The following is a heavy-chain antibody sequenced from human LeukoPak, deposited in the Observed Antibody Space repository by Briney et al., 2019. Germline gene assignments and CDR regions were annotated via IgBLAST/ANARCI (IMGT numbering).Heavy chain of an antibody. Sequence: SETLSLTCTVPGGSISSYYWSWIRQPPGKGLEWIGYIYYSGSTNYNPSLKSRVTISVDTSKNQFSLKLSSVTAADTAVYYCARDTNRDGYNDDAFDIWGQGTMVTVSS. CDR1: GGSISSYY. D-gene: IGHD5-24*01. CDR2: IYYSGST. J-gene: IGHJ3*02. CDR3: ARDTNRDGYNDDAFDI. V-gene: IGHV4-59*01.